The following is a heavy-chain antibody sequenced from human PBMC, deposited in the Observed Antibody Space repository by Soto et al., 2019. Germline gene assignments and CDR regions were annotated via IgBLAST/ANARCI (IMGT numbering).Heavy chain of an antibody. CDR1: GGSISSYY. CDR3: AKPTDGWFSAFEI. Sequence: PSQTLSLTCTVSGGSISSYYWSWIRQPPGKGLEWIGYIYYSGSTNYNPSLKSRVTMSVDTPKNQFSLKLSSVTAADTAVYYCAKPTDGWFSAFEIWGQGTVVTVS. CDR2: IYYSGST. D-gene: IGHD6-19*01. J-gene: IGHJ3*02. V-gene: IGHV4-59*08.